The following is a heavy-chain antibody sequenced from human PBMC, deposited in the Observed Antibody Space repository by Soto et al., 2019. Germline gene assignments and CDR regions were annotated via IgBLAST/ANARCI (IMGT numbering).Heavy chain of an antibody. D-gene: IGHD2-21*01. J-gene: IGHJ4*01. CDR3: VSRIPSWVFDY. Sequence: PGGSVRLSCGASGLSVSDNYMGWVRQAPGRGLEWVSVMYAGGDTHYADSVKGRFTISRDKSENTLYLQMNSLRDEDTGVYFCVSRIPSWVFDYWGLGTLVTVSS. CDR1: GLSVSDNY. CDR2: MYAGGDT. V-gene: IGHV3-53*01.